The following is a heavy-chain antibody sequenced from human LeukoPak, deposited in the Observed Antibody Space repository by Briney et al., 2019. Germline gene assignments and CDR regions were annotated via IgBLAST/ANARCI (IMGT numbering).Heavy chain of an antibody. V-gene: IGHV3-23*01. CDR2: ISASGRST. CDR3: AKDSSGSEDY. Sequence: GESQRLSCAASRFTFSTYAMSWVRQAPGKGLEWVSAISASGRSTFYADSVKGRFTISRDNSKNTLYLQMNSLRAEDTAVYYCAKDSSGSEDYWGQGTLVTVSS. CDR1: RFTFSTYA. D-gene: IGHD6-19*01. J-gene: IGHJ4*02.